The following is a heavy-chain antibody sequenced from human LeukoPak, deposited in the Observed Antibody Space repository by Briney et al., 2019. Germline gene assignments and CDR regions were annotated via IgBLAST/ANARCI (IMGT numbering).Heavy chain of an antibody. CDR1: GGSISSYY. CDR2: LHTSGST. V-gene: IGHV4-4*07. CDR3: ARYKLTFYYFDY. J-gene: IGHJ4*02. D-gene: IGHD1-14*01. Sequence: SETLSLTCTVSGGSISSYYWSWIRQPAGEGLEWIGRLHTSGSTHYNPSLKSRVTMSVDTSKNQFSLKLSSVTAADTAVYYCARYKLTFYYFDYWGQGTLVTVSS.